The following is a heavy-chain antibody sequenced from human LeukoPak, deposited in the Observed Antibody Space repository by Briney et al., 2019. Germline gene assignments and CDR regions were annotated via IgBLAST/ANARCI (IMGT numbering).Heavy chain of an antibody. CDR2: IYHSGST. D-gene: IGHD2-15*01. V-gene: IGHV4-59*12. CDR3: ARGVTQSTPGFDY. J-gene: IGHJ4*02. Sequence: SETLSLTCSVSGGSISSLYWSWIRQPPGRGLEWIGEIYHSGSTNYNPSLKSRVTISVDKSKNQFSLKLSSVTAADTAVYYCARGVTQSTPGFDYWGQGTLVTVSS. CDR1: GGSISSLY.